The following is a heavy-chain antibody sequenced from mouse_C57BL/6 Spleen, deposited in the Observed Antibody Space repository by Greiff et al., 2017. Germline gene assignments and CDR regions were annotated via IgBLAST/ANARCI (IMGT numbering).Heavy chain of an antibody. CDR1: GFTFSSYA. CDR3: VVDYAMDY. J-gene: IGHJ4*01. Sequence: EVHLVESGGGLVKPGGSLKLSCAASGFTFSSYAMSWVRQTPEKRLEWVATISDGGSYTYYPDNVKGRFTISRDNAKNNLYLQMSHLKSEDTAMYYWVVDYAMDYWGQGTSVTVSS. V-gene: IGHV5-4*01. CDR2: ISDGGSYT.